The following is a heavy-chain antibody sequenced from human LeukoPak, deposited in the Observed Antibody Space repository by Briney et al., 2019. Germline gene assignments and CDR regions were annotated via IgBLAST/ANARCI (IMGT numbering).Heavy chain of an antibody. V-gene: IGHV3-21*01. CDR2: ISISSSYI. Sequence: GGSLRLSCAASGFTFSSYSMNWVRQAPGKGLEWVSSISISSSYIYYADSVKGRFTISRDNAKNSLYLQMNSLRAEDTAVYYCARVATAKYYYDSSGLYPGYWGQGTLVTVSS. J-gene: IGHJ4*02. CDR1: GFTFSSYS. CDR3: ARVATAKYYYDSSGLYPGY. D-gene: IGHD3-22*01.